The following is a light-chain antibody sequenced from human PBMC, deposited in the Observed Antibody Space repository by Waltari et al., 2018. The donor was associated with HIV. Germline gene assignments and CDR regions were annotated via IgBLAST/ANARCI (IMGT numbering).Light chain of an antibody. V-gene: IGKV1-5*03. CDR2: KAS. CDR1: QSISGW. CDR3: QQYNLYSWT. J-gene: IGKJ1*01. Sequence: DIQMTQSPSTLSASVGDRVTITCRASQSISGWLAGYQQKPGKAPKLLIYKASSLESGVPSRFSGNGFGTEFTLTISSLQPDDFATYYCQQYNLYSWTFGQGTKVESK.